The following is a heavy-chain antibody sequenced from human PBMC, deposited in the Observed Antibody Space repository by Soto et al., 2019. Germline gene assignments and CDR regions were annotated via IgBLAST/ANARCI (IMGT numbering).Heavy chain of an antibody. Sequence: GGSLGLSCSDSGFTFSSYDMHWVRQGTGKGLEWVSAIGATGDTYYAGSVKGRFTISRENAKNSLYLQMNSLRAGDTAIYFCARSIGPTLFDYWGQGTLVTVSS. CDR2: IGATGDT. J-gene: IGHJ4*02. V-gene: IGHV3-13*04. CDR3: ARSIGPTLFDY. CDR1: GFTFSSYD. D-gene: IGHD3-22*01.